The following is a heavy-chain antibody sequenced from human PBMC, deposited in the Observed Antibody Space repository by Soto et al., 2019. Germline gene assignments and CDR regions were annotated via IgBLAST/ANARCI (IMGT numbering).Heavy chain of an antibody. Sequence: GSLRLSCAASGFTFSSYAMHWVRQAPGKGLEWVAVISYDGSNKYYADSVKGRFTISRDNSKNTLYLQMNSLRAEDTAVYYCARTYSSSWYYYYYYGMDVWGQGNPGHRL. CDR3: ARTYSSSWYYYYYYGMDV. CDR1: GFTFSSYA. CDR2: ISYDGSNK. V-gene: IGHV3-30-3*01. D-gene: IGHD6-13*01. J-gene: IGHJ6*02.